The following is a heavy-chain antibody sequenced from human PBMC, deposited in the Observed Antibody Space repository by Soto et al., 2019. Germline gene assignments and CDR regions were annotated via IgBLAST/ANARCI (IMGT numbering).Heavy chain of an antibody. Sequence: GGSLRLSCAASGFTFSSYGMHWVRQAPGKGLEWVAVISYDGSNKYYADSVKGRFTIYRDNSKNTLYLQMNSLRAEDTAVYYCAKGRYSYGPTRSRYGMDVWGQGTTVTVSS. V-gene: IGHV3-30*18. CDR2: ISYDGSNK. CDR3: AKGRYSYGPTRSRYGMDV. D-gene: IGHD5-18*01. CDR1: GFTFSSYG. J-gene: IGHJ6*02.